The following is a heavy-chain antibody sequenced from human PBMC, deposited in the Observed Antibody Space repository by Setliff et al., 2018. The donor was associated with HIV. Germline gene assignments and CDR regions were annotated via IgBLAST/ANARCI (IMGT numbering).Heavy chain of an antibody. D-gene: IGHD1-26*01. CDR3: ARVGGATPDAFDI. Sequence: NPSETLSLTCTVSGGSISSSSYYWGWIRQPPGKGLEWIGSIYYSGGTYYNPSLKSRVTISVDTSKNQFSLKLSSVTAADTAVYYCARVGGATPDAFDIWGQGTMVTVSS. CDR2: IYYSGGT. CDR1: GGSISSSSYY. J-gene: IGHJ3*02. V-gene: IGHV4-39*07.